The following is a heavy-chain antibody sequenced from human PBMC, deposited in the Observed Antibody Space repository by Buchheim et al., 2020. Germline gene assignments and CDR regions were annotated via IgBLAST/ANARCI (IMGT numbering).Heavy chain of an antibody. D-gene: IGHD1-1*01. V-gene: IGHV1-69*06. CDR1: GVTFSRYT. CDR3: AKDASSNSQFDY. Sequence: QVQLVQSGAEVKKPGSSVKVSCKVSGVTFSRYTLSWVRQAPGQGLEWMGGIIPFFDRPTYARKFQGRLTITADKSTNTAYMEMTRLRSDDTAVYFCAKDASSNSQFDYWGQGTL. CDR2: IIPFFDRP. J-gene: IGHJ4*02.